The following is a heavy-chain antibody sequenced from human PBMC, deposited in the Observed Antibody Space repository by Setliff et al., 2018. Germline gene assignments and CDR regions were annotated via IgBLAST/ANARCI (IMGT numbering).Heavy chain of an antibody. CDR2: INPSSGTT. D-gene: IGHD3-22*01. CDR3: AREGPSMVTAPGRSGYVD. J-gene: IGHJ4*02. CDR1: GYTFTSYY. Sequence: ASVKVSCKASGYTFTSYYIHWVRQAPGQGLEWMGIINPSSGTTSYAQKFQGRVTMTRDTSTSTVYMELSSLRSEDTAVYYCAREGPSMVTAPGRSGYVDWGQGTLVTGSS. V-gene: IGHV1-46*03.